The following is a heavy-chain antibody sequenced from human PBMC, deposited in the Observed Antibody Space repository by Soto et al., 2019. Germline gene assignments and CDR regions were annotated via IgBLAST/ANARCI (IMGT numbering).Heavy chain of an antibody. CDR3: AKGQHCSSTSCYFYYYGMDV. V-gene: IGHV3-30*18. CDR1: GFIFNTYY. D-gene: IGHD2-2*01. Sequence: GGSLRLSCAASGFIFNTYYMHWVRQAPGKGLEWVAVISYDGSNKYYADSVKGRLTISRDNSKKMLYLQMNSLRPEDTAVYYCAKGQHCSSTSCYFYYYGMDVWGQGTKVTVSS. CDR2: ISYDGSNK. J-gene: IGHJ6*02.